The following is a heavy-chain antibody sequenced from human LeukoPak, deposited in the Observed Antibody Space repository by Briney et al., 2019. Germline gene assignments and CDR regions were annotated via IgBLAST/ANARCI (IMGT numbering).Heavy chain of an antibody. Sequence: GASVKVSCKASGYTFNNFDIDWIRQAPGQGLEWMGSMTPKSGDTDLAQKFQGRVTMTRDTSLNTAYLAVSSLTSDDTAVYYCARDLGRDGYNFGLHRNDYWGQGTLVTVSS. CDR3: ARDLGRDGYNFGLHRNDY. J-gene: IGHJ4*02. CDR1: GYTFNNFD. CDR2: MTPKSGDT. V-gene: IGHV1-8*02. D-gene: IGHD5-24*01.